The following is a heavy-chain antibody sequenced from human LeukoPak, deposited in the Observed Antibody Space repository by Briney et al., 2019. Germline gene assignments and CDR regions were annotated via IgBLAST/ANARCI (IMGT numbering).Heavy chain of an antibody. CDR2: MNPNSGNT. Sequence: EASVKVSCKASGYTFTSYDINWVRQATGQGLEWMGWMNPNSGNTGYAQKFQGRVTMTRNTSISTAYMELSSLRAEDTAVYYCARVPPTYSNYEYYFDYWGQGTLVTVSS. J-gene: IGHJ4*02. CDR1: GYTFTSYD. D-gene: IGHD4-11*01. V-gene: IGHV1-8*01. CDR3: ARVPPTYSNYEYYFDY.